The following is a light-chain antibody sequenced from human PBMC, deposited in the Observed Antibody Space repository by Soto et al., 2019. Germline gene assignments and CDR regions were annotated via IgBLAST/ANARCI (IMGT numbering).Light chain of an antibody. CDR3: QQRMNWPLT. CDR1: QSVSSN. Sequence: EIVMTQSPVTLSVSPGERVTLSCRASQSVSSNLAWYQQKPGQAPRLLIYDASNRATGIPARFSGSGSGTDFTLTISSLEPEDFAVYYCQQRMNWPLTFGQGTKVDIK. J-gene: IGKJ1*01. V-gene: IGKV3-11*01. CDR2: DAS.